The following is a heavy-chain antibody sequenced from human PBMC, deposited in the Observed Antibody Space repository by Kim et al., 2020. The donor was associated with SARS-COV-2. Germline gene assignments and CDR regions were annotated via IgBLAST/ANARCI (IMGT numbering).Heavy chain of an antibody. CDR1: GFTFSNFE. J-gene: IGHJ4*02. Sequence: GGSLRLSCAASGFTFSNFEMNWVRQTPGKGLQWLSYISSSGSNIYYADSVRGRFTTSRDNDRNSLFLQMNSLMAEDTAIYYCVRDVRGRRGYTYGYGYWGQGTLVTVSA. CDR2: ISSSGSNI. V-gene: IGHV3-48*03. CDR3: VRDVRGRRGYTYGYGY. D-gene: IGHD5-18*01.